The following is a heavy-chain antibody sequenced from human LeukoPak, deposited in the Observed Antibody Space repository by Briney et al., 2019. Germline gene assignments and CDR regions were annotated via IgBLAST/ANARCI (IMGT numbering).Heavy chain of an antibody. CDR1: GYSFTSYW. CDR2: IYPGDSDT. J-gene: IGHJ3*02. D-gene: IGHD3-3*01. V-gene: IGHV5-51*01. CDR3: ARTATTYYDFWSGRDAFDI. Sequence: GESLKISCKGSGYSFTSYWIGWVRQMPGKGLAWMGIIYPGDSDTRYSPSYQGQVTISADKSISTAYLQWSSLKASDTAMYYCARTATTYYDFWSGRDAFDIWGQGTMVTVSS.